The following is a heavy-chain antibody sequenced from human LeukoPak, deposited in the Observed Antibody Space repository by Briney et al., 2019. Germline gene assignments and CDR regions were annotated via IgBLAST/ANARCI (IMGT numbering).Heavy chain of an antibody. CDR3: ATLYGSGSYRAFDY. D-gene: IGHD3-10*01. CDR2: ISYDGSNK. CDR1: GFTFSSYA. J-gene: IGHJ4*02. V-gene: IGHV3-30*04. Sequence: GGSLRLSCAASGFTFSSYAMHWVRQAPGKGLEWVAVISYDGSNKYYADSVKGRFTISRDNSKNTLYLQMNGLRAEDTAVYYCATLYGSGSYRAFDYWGQGTLVTVSS.